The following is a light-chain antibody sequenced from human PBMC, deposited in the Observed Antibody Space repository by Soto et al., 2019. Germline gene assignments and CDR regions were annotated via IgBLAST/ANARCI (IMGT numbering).Light chain of an antibody. Sequence: QSVLTQPPSVSAAPGQKVTIPFSGSSSNIGNNYVSWYQQLPGTAPKLLIYENNKRPSGIPDRFSGSKSGTSATLGITGLQTGDEADYYCGTWDSSLSAYVFGTGTKVTVL. CDR3: GTWDSSLSAYV. CDR2: ENN. V-gene: IGLV1-51*02. CDR1: SSNIGNNY. J-gene: IGLJ1*01.